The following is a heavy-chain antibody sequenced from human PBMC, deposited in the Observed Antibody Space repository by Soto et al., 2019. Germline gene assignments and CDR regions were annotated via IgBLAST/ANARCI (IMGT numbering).Heavy chain of an antibody. CDR3: ARACSSNSCYDVFDY. J-gene: IGHJ4*02. D-gene: IGHD2-2*01. V-gene: IGHV4-38-2*02. CDR2: IDYSGRT. Sequence: PSATLSLTGSLSGYLIISGYYLVWVRHTPGKLLEWLGSIDYSGRTYKNPSLKSRVSASVYLSKNQFSLNLRSVTAADTAVYYCARACSSNSCYDVFDYWGQGTLVTVSS. CDR1: GYLIISGYY.